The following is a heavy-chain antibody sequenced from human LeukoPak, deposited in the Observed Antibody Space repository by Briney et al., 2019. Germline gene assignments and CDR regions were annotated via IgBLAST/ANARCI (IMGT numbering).Heavy chain of an antibody. Sequence: SETLSLTCAVSGYSISSGYYWSWIRQPPGKGLEWIGYIYYSGSTNYNPSLKSRVTISVDTSKNQFSLKLSSVTAADTAVYYCARHAYSSSWLGEIDYWGQGTLVTVSS. CDR2: IYYSGST. J-gene: IGHJ4*02. D-gene: IGHD6-13*01. V-gene: IGHV4-61*01. CDR1: GYSISSGYY. CDR3: ARHAYSSSWLGEIDY.